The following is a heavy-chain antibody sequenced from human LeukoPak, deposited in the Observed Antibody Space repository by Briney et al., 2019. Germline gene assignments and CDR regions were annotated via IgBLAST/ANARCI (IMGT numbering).Heavy chain of an antibody. CDR2: MNPNSGNT. Sequence: GASVKVSCKASGYTFTNYDINWVRQATGQGLEWMGRMNPNSGNTGYAQKFQGRVTMTRNTSIRTAYMELSSLRSEDTAVYYCVSPGVYYDSSGYYPFDYWGQGTLVTVSS. V-gene: IGHV1-8*01. CDR3: VSPGVYYDSSGYYPFDY. J-gene: IGHJ4*02. CDR1: GYTFTNYD. D-gene: IGHD3-22*01.